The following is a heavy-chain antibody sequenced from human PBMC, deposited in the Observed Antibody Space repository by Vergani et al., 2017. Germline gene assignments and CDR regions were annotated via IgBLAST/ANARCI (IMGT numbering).Heavy chain of an antibody. V-gene: IGHV4-59*01. CDR2: IYYSGST. CDR1: GGSISSYY. J-gene: IGHJ2*01. CDR3: ARADSSGYYPDWYFDL. Sequence: QVQLQESGPGLVKPSETLSLTCTVSGGSISSYYWSWIRQPPGKGLEWIGYIYYSGSTNYNPSLKSRVTISVDTSKNQFSLKLSSVTAADTAVYYCARADSSGYYPDWYFDLWGRGTLVTVSS. D-gene: IGHD3-22*01.